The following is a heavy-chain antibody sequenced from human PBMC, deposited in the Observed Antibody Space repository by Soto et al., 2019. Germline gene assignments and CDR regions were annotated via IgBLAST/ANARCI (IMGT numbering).Heavy chain of an antibody. CDR1: GGSISSGGYY. J-gene: IGHJ4*02. D-gene: IGHD6-13*01. CDR2: IYYSGST. V-gene: IGHV4-31*03. Sequence: QVQLQESGPGLVKPSQTLSLTCTVSGGSISSGGYYWSWIRQHPGKGLEWIGYIYYSGSTYYNPSLKSRVTISVDTSKNQFSLKLSSVTAAATAVYYCARGGMAAAAPPDYWGQGTLVTVSS. CDR3: ARGGMAAAAPPDY.